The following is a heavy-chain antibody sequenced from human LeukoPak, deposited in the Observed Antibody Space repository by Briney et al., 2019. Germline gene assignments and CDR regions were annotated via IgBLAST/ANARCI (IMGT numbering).Heavy chain of an antibody. CDR1: GFSFSSYW. D-gene: IGHD6-13*01. Sequence: GGSLRLSCAASGFSFSSYWMSWVRQAPGKGPEWVANIKQDGSETDYVDSVKGRFTISRDNAKNSLHLQMNSLTAEDTAVYYCAKDLPGIPGTPNDYWGQGTLVTVSS. CDR3: AKDLPGIPGTPNDY. J-gene: IGHJ4*02. CDR2: IKQDGSET. V-gene: IGHV3-7*03.